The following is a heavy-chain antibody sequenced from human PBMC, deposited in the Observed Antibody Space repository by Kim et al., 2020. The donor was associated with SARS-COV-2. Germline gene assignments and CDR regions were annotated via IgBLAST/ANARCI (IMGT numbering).Heavy chain of an antibody. Sequence: SETLSLTCAVYGGSFSGYYWSWIRQPPGKGLEWIGEINHSGSTNYNPSLKSRVTISVDTSKNQFSLKLSSVTAADTAVYYCARRKAAAGTSDTHWGQGTLVTVSS. D-gene: IGHD6-13*01. CDR1: GGSFSGYY. CDR3: ARRKAAAGTSDTH. J-gene: IGHJ4*02. V-gene: IGHV4-34*01. CDR2: INHSGST.